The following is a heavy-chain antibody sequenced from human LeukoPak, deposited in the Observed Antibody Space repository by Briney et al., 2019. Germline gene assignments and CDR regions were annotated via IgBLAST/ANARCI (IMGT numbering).Heavy chain of an antibody. V-gene: IGHV3-7*01. CDR2: INQDGSQT. Sequence: GGSLRPSCTASGFTFGDYAMSWVRQAPGKGLEWVANINQDGSQTYYVDSLKGRFTISRDNVKGSLYLQMNSLRAEDTAVFYCARHSASGSYYTYNFDYWGQGTQVTVSS. CDR3: ARHSASGSYYTYNFDY. J-gene: IGHJ4*02. CDR1: GFTFGDYA. D-gene: IGHD3-10*01.